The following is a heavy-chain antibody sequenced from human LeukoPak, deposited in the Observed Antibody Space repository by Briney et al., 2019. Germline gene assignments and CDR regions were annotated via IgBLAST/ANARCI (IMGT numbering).Heavy chain of an antibody. Sequence: GGSLRLSCAASGFTFSSYSMNWVRQAPGKGLEWGSYISSSSSTIYYADSVKGRFTISRDNAKNSLYLQMNSLRAEDTAVYYCAKDDRRWVENCYYYMDVWGKGTTVTVSS. D-gene: IGHD3-16*01. J-gene: IGHJ6*03. CDR1: GFTFSSYS. CDR3: AKDDRRWVENCYYYMDV. V-gene: IGHV3-48*01. CDR2: ISSSSSTI.